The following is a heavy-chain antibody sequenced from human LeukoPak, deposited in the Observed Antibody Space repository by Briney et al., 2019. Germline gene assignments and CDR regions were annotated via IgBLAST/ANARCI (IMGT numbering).Heavy chain of an antibody. CDR2: IIPIFGTA. Sequence: SVKVSCKASGGTFSSYAISWVRQAPGQGLEWMGGIIPIFGTANYAQKFQGKVTITADESTSTAYMELSSLRSEDTAVYYCARDLSPRYCSGGSCYRGLDYWGQGTLVTVSS. D-gene: IGHD2-15*01. J-gene: IGHJ4*02. CDR1: GGTFSSYA. CDR3: ARDLSPRYCSGGSCYRGLDY. V-gene: IGHV1-69*13.